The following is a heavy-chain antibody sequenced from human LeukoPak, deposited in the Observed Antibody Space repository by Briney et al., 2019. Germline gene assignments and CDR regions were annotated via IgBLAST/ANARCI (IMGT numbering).Heavy chain of an antibody. J-gene: IGHJ5*02. Sequence: GGSLRLSCAASGFTFSSYAMSWVRQAPGKGLEWVSAISGSGGSTYYADSVTVPFPLSTDNSNTTLYLQMNSLRAEDTAVYYCAKDGGSIAARPRFDPWGQGTLVTVSS. D-gene: IGHD6-6*01. CDR2: ISGSGGST. V-gene: IGHV3-23*01. CDR1: GFTFSSYA. CDR3: AKDGGSIAARPRFDP.